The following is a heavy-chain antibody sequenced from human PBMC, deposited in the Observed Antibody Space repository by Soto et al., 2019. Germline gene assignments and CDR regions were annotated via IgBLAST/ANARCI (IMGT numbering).Heavy chain of an antibody. J-gene: IGHJ5*02. Sequence: PSETLSLTCTMSGGPFRPNYWSWCRQPPGKALEWVGYIYYGGTSSYNPSLKSRVTISLDTSKSQVSLRLSSVTAADTAVYYCARQGAYHHPLALWGPGTLVIVS. CDR2: IYYGGTS. CDR1: GGPFRPNY. V-gene: IGHV4-59*08. CDR3: ARQGAYHHPLAL.